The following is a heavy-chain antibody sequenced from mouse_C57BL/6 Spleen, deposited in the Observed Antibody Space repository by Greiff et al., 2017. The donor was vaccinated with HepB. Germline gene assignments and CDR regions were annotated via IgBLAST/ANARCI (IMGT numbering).Heavy chain of an antibody. CDR3: ARHYGSTPWFAY. CDR1: GYTFTSYW. J-gene: IGHJ3*01. Sequence: VQLQQSGAELVKPGASVKLSCKASGYTFTSYWMQWVKQRPGQGLEWIGEIDPSDSYTNYNQKFKGKATLTVDTSSSTAYMQLSSLTSEDSAVYYWARHYGSTPWFAYWGQGTLVTVSA. V-gene: IGHV1-50*01. D-gene: IGHD1-1*01. CDR2: IDPSDSYT.